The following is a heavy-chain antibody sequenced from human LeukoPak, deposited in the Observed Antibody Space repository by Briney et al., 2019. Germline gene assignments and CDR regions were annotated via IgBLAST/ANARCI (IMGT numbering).Heavy chain of an antibody. CDR3: ARGFYSSSSGVDY. D-gene: IGHD6-6*01. J-gene: IGHJ4*02. Sequence: ASVKVSCKASGYTFTSYGISWVRQAPGQGLEWMGWINTNTGNPTYAQGFTGWFVFSLDTSVSTAYLQISSLKAEDTAVYYCARGFYSSSSGVDYWGQGTLVTVSS. CDR1: GYTFTSYG. CDR2: INTNTGNP. V-gene: IGHV7-4-1*02.